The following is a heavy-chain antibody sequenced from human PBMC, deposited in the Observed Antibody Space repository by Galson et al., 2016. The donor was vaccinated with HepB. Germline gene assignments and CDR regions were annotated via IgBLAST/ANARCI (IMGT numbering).Heavy chain of an antibody. CDR2: ISFDGSYK. CDR3: ATTTAMVAYYYYGMDV. J-gene: IGHJ6*04. V-gene: IGHV3-30*03. D-gene: IGHD5-18*01. Sequence: SLRLSCAASGFTFSSYGMHWVRQAPGKGLEWVAVISFDGSYKYYADSVKGRFTISRENSKNTIYLQMSSLRAEDTAVYYCATTTAMVAYYYYGMDVWGKGTTVTVSS. CDR1: GFTFSSYG.